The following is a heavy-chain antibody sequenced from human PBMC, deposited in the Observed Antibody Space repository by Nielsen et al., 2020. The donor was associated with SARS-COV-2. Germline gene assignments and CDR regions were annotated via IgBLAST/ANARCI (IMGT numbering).Heavy chain of an antibody. Sequence: GESLKISCAASGFTFSDYYMSWIRQAPGKGLEWVSYISSSSSYTNYADSVKGRFTISRDNSKNTLYLQMNSLRAEDTAVYYCARAHGGSYYYGMDVWGQGTTVTVSS. CDR3: ARAHGGSYYYGMDV. CDR2: ISSSSSYT. J-gene: IGHJ6*02. CDR1: GFTFSDYY. D-gene: IGHD4-23*01. V-gene: IGHV3-11*06.